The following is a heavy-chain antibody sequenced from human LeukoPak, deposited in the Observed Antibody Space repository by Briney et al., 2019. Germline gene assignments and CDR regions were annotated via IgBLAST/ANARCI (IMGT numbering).Heavy chain of an antibody. V-gene: IGHV1-46*01. D-gene: IGHD3-22*01. CDR1: GYTFTSYY. CDR2: INPSGGST. J-gene: IGHJ2*01. CDR3: AGDQAITMIESGGYFDL. Sequence: ASVKVSCKASGYTFTSYYMHWVRQAPGQGLEWMGIINPSGGSTSYAQKFQGRVTMTRDTSTSTVYMELSSLRSEDTAVYYCAGDQAITMIESGGYFDLWGRGTLVTVSS.